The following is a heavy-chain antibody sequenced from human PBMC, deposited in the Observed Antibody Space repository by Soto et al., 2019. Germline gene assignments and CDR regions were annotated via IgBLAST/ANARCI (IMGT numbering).Heavy chain of an antibody. CDR2: ISAYNGNT. CDR3: ARADAYDYIWGSYRIFDAFDI. Sequence: GASVKVSCKASGYTFTSYGISWVRQAPGQGLEWMGWISAYNGNTNYAQKLQGRVTMTTDTSTSTAYMELRSLRSDDTAVYYCARADAYDYIWGSYRIFDAFDIWGQGTMVTVSS. D-gene: IGHD3-16*02. J-gene: IGHJ3*02. V-gene: IGHV1-18*01. CDR1: GYTFTSYG.